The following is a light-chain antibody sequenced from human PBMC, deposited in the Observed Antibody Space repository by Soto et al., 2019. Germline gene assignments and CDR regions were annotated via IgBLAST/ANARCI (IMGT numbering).Light chain of an antibody. CDR1: QSIGNW. CDR3: QHYNSYSEA. J-gene: IGKJ1*01. V-gene: IGKV1-5*03. Sequence: DIQMTQPPSILSASVGDRVILTCRASQSIGNWLAWYQQKPGKAPKLLIYKASSLESGVPTRFSGSGSGTEFTLTISSLQPDDFATYYCQHYNSYSEAFGQGTKVDIK. CDR2: KAS.